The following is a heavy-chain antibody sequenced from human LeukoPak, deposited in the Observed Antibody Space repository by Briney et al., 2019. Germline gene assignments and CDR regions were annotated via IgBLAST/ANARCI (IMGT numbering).Heavy chain of an antibody. V-gene: IGHV3-21*01. J-gene: IGHJ6*01. CDR3: ARERITVAYRHYYYYGMDV. Sequence: GGSLRLSCAASGFTFSRYSMHWVRQAPGKGLEWVSSISSSSSYIYYADSVKGRFTIYRDNAKNSLYLQRNSLRGEETAGEYRARERITVAYRHYYYYGMDVWGQGTTVTVSS. D-gene: IGHD3-10*01. CDR1: GFTFSRYS. CDR2: ISSSSSYI.